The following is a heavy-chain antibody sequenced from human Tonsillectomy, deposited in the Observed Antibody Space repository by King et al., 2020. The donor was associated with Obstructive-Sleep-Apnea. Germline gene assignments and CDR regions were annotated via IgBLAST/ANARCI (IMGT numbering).Heavy chain of an antibody. J-gene: IGHJ4*02. CDR2: IAYDGSNK. Sequence: ESGGGVVQPGRSLRLSCAASGFTFSNYAVHWVRQAPGKGLEWVAVIAYDGSNKYYADSVKGRFTISRDNSKNTLYLQMNNLRVEDTAVYYCARDRMMVRGVNLGDYCGQGTLVTVTS. CDR3: ARDRMMVRGVNLGDY. CDR1: GFTFSNYA. D-gene: IGHD3-10*01. V-gene: IGHV3-30*04.